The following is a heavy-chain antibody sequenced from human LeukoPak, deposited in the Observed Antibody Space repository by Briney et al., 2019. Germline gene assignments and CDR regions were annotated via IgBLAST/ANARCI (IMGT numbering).Heavy chain of an antibody. CDR2: IIPSGGST. CDR1: GYTFTSYY. J-gene: IGHJ4*02. D-gene: IGHD4-17*01. V-gene: IGHV1-46*01. Sequence: ASVKVSCKASGYTFTSYYMHWVRQAPGQGLEWMGIIIPSGGSTSYAQKFQGRVTMTRDMSTSTVYMELSSLRSEDTAVYYCAREGDQEYGDYSPFADWGQGTLVTVSS. CDR3: AREGDQEYGDYSPFAD.